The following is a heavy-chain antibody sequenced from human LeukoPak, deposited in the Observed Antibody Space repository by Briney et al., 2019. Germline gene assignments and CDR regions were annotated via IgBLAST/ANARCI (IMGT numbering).Heavy chain of an antibody. CDR3: AREAPPGGYYDSSGYSLYYFDY. J-gene: IGHJ4*02. V-gene: IGHV4-34*01. Sequence: SETLSLTCAVYGGSFSGYYWSWIRQPPGKGLEWIGEINHSGSTNYNPSLKSRVTISVDTSKNQFSLKLSSVTAADTAVYYCAREAPPGGYYDSSGYSLYYFDYWGQGTLVTVSS. D-gene: IGHD3-22*01. CDR1: GGSFSGYY. CDR2: INHSGST.